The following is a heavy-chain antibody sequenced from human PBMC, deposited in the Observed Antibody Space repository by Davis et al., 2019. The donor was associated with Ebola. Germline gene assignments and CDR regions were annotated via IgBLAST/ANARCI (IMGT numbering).Heavy chain of an antibody. J-gene: IGHJ4*02. CDR2: IYYSGST. V-gene: IGHV4-61*01. Sequence: MPSETLSLTCTVSGGSVSSGSYYWSWIRQPPGKGLEWIGYIYYSGSTNYNPSLKSRVTISVDTSKNQFSLKLSSVTAADSAVYYCARHPPNYSLGYWGQGTLVSVSS. D-gene: IGHD2-21*01. CDR3: ARHPPNYSLGY. CDR1: GGSVSSGSYY.